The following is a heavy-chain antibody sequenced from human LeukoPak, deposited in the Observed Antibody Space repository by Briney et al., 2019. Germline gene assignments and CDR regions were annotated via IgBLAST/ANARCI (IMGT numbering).Heavy chain of an antibody. CDR1: GFTFNSYA. V-gene: IGHV3-23*01. Sequence: GGSLRLSCAASGFTFNSYAMTWVRQAPGKGLEWVSVITGSSATKYYAGSVEGRFAISRDNSKNTLYLQMNSLRAEDTAVYYCATPGYSSGWYGGDGAFDIWGQGTMVTVSS. CDR3: ATPGYSSGWYGGDGAFDI. D-gene: IGHD6-19*01. J-gene: IGHJ3*02. CDR2: ITGSSATK.